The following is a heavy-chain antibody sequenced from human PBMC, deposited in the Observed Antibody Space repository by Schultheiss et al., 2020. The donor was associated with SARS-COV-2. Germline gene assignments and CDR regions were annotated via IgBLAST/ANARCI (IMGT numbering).Heavy chain of an antibody. J-gene: IGHJ4*02. CDR3: ARDSGYNYAVSPDY. CDR1: GFTSSSYS. V-gene: IGHV3-21*01. Sequence: GGSLRLSCAASGFTSSSYSMTWVRQAPGKGLEWVSSISRGSNYIYYADSVKGRFTISRDNAKNSLYLQMNSLRAEDTAVYYCARDSGYNYAVSPDYWGRGNLVTVSS. CDR2: ISRGSNYI. D-gene: IGHD5-12*01.